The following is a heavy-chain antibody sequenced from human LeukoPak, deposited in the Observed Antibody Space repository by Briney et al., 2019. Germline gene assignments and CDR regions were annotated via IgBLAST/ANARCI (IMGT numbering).Heavy chain of an antibody. J-gene: IGHJ4*02. D-gene: IGHD6-19*01. Sequence: GGSLRLSCAASGFTFSNYAVSYAMNWVRQAPGKGLEWVSGISGGGGSTYYADSVKGRFTISRDNSKNTLYLQMNSLRADDTAVYHCARGGGWYYFDSWGQGTLVTVSS. CDR1: GFTFSNYAVSYA. CDR3: ARGGGWYYFDS. V-gene: IGHV3-23*01. CDR2: ISGGGGST.